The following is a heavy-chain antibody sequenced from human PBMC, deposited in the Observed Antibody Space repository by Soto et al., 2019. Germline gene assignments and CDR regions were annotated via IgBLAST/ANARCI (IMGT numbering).Heavy chain of an antibody. D-gene: IGHD2-21*02. V-gene: IGHV4-34*01. J-gene: IGHJ6*02. CDR1: GGSVSGYY. Sequence: PSETLSLSCAVYGGSVSGYYWTWIRQPPGKGLGWIGEINHSGTINFNPSLKSRLTISLDTSKKHFSLKLSSVTDADTAAYYCARADRTLVTSYSLDVWGQGTTVTVSS. CDR2: INHSGTI. CDR3: ARADRTLVTSYSLDV.